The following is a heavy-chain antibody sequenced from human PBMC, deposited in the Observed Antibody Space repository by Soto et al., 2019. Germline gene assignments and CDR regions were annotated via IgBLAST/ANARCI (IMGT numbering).Heavy chain of an antibody. D-gene: IGHD6-6*01. CDR1: GYTFTTYY. V-gene: IGHV1-46*01. CDR2: INPRGGST. J-gene: IGHJ4*02. CDR3: ARAPYSSSSFFFDY. Sequence: GASVKVSCKXSGYTFTTYYMHWVRQAPGQGLEWMGIINPRGGSTNYAQRFQGRVTMTWDTSTSTVYMELSSLRSDDTAVYYCARAPYSSSSFFFDYWGQGTPVTVSS.